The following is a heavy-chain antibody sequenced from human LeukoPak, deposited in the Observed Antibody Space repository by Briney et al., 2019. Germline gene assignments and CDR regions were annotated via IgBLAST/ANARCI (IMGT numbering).Heavy chain of an antibody. CDR3: TRHGYTASHYFLYI. D-gene: IGHD3-16*01. CDR1: SGSINSYY. V-gene: IGHV4-4*07. J-gene: IGHJ1*01. CDR2: IYTTGKT. Sequence: PSETLSLTCTVSSGSINSYYWGWVRQPAGRGLEWIGRIYTTGKTDYNPSLKSRLTMSVDTSKRQFSLNLTSVTAADTAIYFCTRHGYTASHYFLYIWRQGALFTVSS.